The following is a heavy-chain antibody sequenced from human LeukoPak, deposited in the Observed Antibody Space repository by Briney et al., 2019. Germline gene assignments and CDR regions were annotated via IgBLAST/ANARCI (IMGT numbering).Heavy chain of an antibody. V-gene: IGHV3-21*01. Sequence: GGSLRLSCAASGFTFSSYSMNWVRQAPGKGLEWVSSISHGSDYIYYADSVKGRFTISGDNARNSLYLQMNSLRSEDTAVYFCARSAYNVAAFDIWGQGTMVTVSS. CDR2: ISHGSDYI. CDR3: ARSAYNVAAFDI. CDR1: GFTFSSYS. J-gene: IGHJ3*02. D-gene: IGHD5-24*01.